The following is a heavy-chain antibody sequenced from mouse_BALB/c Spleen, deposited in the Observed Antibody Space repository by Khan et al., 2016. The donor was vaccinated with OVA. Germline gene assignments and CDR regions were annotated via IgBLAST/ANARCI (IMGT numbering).Heavy chain of an antibody. V-gene: IGHV3-6*02. Sequence: EVQLQESGPGLVKPSQSLSLTCSVTGYSITSGYFWNWIRQFPGNNLEWLGYIRYDGDSNYNPSLKNRISITRDTSKNQFFLMLNSVPPEDTATYYCARVGSSGPAWFAYWGQGTLVTVSA. CDR3: ARVGSSGPAWFAY. D-gene: IGHD3-1*01. CDR1: GYSITSGYF. CDR2: IRYDGDS. J-gene: IGHJ3*01.